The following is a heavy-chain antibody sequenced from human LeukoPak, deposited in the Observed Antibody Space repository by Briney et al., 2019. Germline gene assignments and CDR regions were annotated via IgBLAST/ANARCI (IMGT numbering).Heavy chain of an antibody. CDR2: ISSSSSTI. CDR1: GFNFSSYS. D-gene: IGHD3-22*01. V-gene: IGHV3-48*01. J-gene: IGHJ4*02. CDR3: ARLYYYDNGGYFH. Sequence: GGSLRLSCAASGFNFSSYSMNWVRQAPGNGLEWVSYISSSSSTIYNADSVKGRFTISRDNAKNSLFLQMDSLRAEDTAVYYCARLYYYDNGGYFHWGQGTLVTVSS.